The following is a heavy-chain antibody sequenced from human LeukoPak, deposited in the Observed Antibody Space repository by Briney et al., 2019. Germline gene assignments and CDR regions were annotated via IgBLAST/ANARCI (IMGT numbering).Heavy chain of an antibody. V-gene: IGHV4-4*02. J-gene: IGHJ4*02. CDR3: ARRGFQYSSSSGSQKLDY. CDR2: IYHGGST. D-gene: IGHD6-6*01. Sequence: PSGTLSLTCAVSGGSISSNNWWNWVRPPPGKGLEWIGEIYHGGSTNYNPSLKSRVTISVDTSKNQFSLKLSSVTAADTAVYYCARRGFQYSSSSGSQKLDYWGQGTLVTVSS. CDR1: GGSISSNNW.